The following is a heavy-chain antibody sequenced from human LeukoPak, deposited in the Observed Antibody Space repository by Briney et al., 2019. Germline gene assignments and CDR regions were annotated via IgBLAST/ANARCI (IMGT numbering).Heavy chain of an antibody. CDR2: IYTSGST. CDR3: ARRYCSSTSCYGVNWLDP. Sequence: SETLSLTCTVSGGSISSSSYYWGWIRQPPGKGLEWIGYIYTSGSTNYNPSLKSRVPISVDTSKNQFSLEVSYVTAAETAVYYCARRYCSSTSCYGVNWLDPWGQGTLVTVSS. J-gene: IGHJ5*02. V-gene: IGHV4-61*05. CDR1: GGSISSSSYY. D-gene: IGHD2-2*01.